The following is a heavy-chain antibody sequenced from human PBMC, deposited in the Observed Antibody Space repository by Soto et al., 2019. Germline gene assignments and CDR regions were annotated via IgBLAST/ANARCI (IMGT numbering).Heavy chain of an antibody. V-gene: IGHV5-51*01. CDR2: IFPGDSDA. CDR1: GYXFSSYW. J-gene: IGHJ2*01. Sequence: EXLKISCKCSGYXFSSYWFGWVRHMPGKGLEWMGIIFPGDSDARYSPSFQGQVTISVDKSIITPYLQWSSMKASDTAMFYCARRQTNTHQGYFDLWGRGTLGTVS. CDR3: ARRQTNTHQGYFDL. D-gene: IGHD2-2*02.